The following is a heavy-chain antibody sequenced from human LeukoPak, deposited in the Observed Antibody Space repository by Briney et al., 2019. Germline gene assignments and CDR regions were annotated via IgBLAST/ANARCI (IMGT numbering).Heavy chain of an antibody. CDR1: GFTFSSYS. D-gene: IGHD3-10*01. Sequence: GGSLRLSCAASGFTFSSYSMNWVRQAPGKGLEWVSSISSSSYIYYADSVKGRFTISRDNAKNSLYLQVNSLRAEDTAVYYCARYGSGRRYYYYGMDVWGQGTTVTVSS. J-gene: IGHJ6*02. CDR2: ISSSSYI. CDR3: ARYGSGRRYYYYGMDV. V-gene: IGHV3-21*01.